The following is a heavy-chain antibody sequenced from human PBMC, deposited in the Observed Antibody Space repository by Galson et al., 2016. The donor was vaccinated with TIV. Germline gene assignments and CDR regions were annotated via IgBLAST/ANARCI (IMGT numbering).Heavy chain of an antibody. Sequence: LRLSCAASGFTFSSYAMSWVRQAPGKGLEWVSGISSGGASTYYADSVKGRFTISRDNSKNTVYLQVNSLRDEDTAVYYCAKDERLGSYFDYWGQGTLVTVSS. J-gene: IGHJ4*02. CDR2: ISSGGAST. V-gene: IGHV3-23*01. CDR1: GFTFSSYA. D-gene: IGHD3-10*01. CDR3: AKDERLGSYFDY.